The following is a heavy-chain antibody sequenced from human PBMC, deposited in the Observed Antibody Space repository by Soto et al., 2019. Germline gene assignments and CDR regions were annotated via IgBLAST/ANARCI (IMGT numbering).Heavy chain of an antibody. Sequence: SETLSLTCTVSGDSISSYYWSWIRPPPGKGLEWIGYNDYAVSVKSRITINSDTSKNQFSLQLNSVTPEDTAVYYCARFPGYCSSTSCYSLTYSFDIWGQGTMVTVSS. CDR2: NDYAV. D-gene: IGHD2-2*01. V-gene: IGHV4-59*12. CDR3: ARFPGYCSSTSCYSLTYSFDI. CDR1: GDSISSYY. J-gene: IGHJ3*02.